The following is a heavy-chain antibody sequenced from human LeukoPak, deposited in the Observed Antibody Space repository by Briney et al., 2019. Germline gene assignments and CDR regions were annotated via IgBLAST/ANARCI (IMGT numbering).Heavy chain of an antibody. CDR1: GVSISSGDYY. J-gene: IGHJ5*02. CDR3: ARPYYYDSRIDP. Sequence: SETLSLTCTVSGVSISSGDYYWSWIRQPPGKGLEWIGYMYYSGSTYYNPSLKSRVTISADTSKNQFSLKLSSVTAADTAVYYCARPYYYDSRIDPWGQGTLVTVSS. CDR2: MYYSGST. V-gene: IGHV4-30-4*01. D-gene: IGHD3-22*01.